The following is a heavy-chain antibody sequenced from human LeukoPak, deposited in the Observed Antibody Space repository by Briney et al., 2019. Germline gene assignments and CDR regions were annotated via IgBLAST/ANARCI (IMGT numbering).Heavy chain of an antibody. D-gene: IGHD2-15*01. CDR3: STGGGTHDY. J-gene: IGHJ4*02. CDR2: IRSRSAGGTT. CDR1: GLSFNNAW. V-gene: IGHV3-15*01. Sequence: GGSLGLSCAASGLSFNNAWMSWVRQAPGKGLEWVGRIRSRSAGGTTDYGAPVRGRFTISRDDSKNTLYLQMNSLKTEDTAVYYCSTGGGTHDYWGQGTLVTVSS.